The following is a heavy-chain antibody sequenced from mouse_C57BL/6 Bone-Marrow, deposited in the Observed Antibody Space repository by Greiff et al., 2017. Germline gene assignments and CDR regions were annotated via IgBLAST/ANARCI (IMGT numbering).Heavy chain of an antibody. CDR3: ARGGDYDYDGYAMDY. CDR1: GYTFTDYN. V-gene: IGHV1-18*01. J-gene: IGHJ4*01. CDR2: ITPNNGGT. Sequence: VQLQQSGPELVKPGASVKIPCKASGYTFTDYNMDWVKQSHGKSLEWIGDITPNNGGTIYNQKFKGKATLTVDKSSSTAYMELRSLTSEDTAVYYCARGGDYDYDGYAMDYWGQGTSVTVSS. D-gene: IGHD2-4*01.